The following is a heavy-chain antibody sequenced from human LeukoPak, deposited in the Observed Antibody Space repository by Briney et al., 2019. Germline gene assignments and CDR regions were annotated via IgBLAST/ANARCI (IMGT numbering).Heavy chain of an antibody. D-gene: IGHD3-3*01. CDR1: GGSFSGYY. CDR2: INHSGST. CDR3: ARGATNFWSGYYSPHFDY. J-gene: IGHJ4*02. Sequence: SETLSLTCAVYGGSFSGYYWSWIRQPPGKGLEWIGEINHSGSTNYNPSLKSRVTISVDTSKNQFSLKLSSVTAADTAVYYCARGATNFWSGYYSPHFDYWGQGTLVTVPS. V-gene: IGHV4-34*01.